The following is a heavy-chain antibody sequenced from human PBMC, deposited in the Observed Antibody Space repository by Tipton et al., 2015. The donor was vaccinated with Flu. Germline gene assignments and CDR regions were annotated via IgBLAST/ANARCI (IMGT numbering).Heavy chain of an antibody. CDR1: GGSFSGYY. D-gene: IGHD6-6*01. CDR3: ARVGWQLVRDYFDY. V-gene: IGHV4-34*09. CDR2: INHSGST. Sequence: TLSLTCAVYGGSFSGYYWSWIRQPPGKGLEWIGEINHSGSTNYNPSLKSRVTISVDTSKNQFSLKLSSVTAADTAVYYCARVGWQLVRDYFDYWGQGTLVTVSS. J-gene: IGHJ4*02.